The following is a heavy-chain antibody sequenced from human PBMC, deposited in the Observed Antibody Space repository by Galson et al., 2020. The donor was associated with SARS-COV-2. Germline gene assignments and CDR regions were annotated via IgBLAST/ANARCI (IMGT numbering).Heavy chain of an antibody. D-gene: IGHD3-16*01. J-gene: IGHJ4*02. CDR1: GGSLYGYY. CDR2: INERGST. Sequence: SETLSITCAVYGGSLYGYYWSWIRQPPGQGLERNGEINERGSTNYKPSLKRRVTIFVDTSKNQFSLRLNSVTAADTALYYCARGRQHWGSAGGFAYWGQGTLATVSS. CDR3: ARGRQHWGSAGGFAY. V-gene: IGHV4-34*01.